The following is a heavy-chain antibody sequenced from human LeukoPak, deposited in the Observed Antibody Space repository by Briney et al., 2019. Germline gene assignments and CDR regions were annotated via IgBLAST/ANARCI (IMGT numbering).Heavy chain of an antibody. CDR1: GFTFSSYA. D-gene: IGHD3-22*01. CDR2: ISYDGSNK. Sequence: GGSLRLSCAASGFTFSSYAMHWVRQAPGKGLEWVAVISYDGSNKYYADSVKGRFTISRDNSKNTLYLQMNSLRAEDTAVYYCAKAIASLYYYDSSGYYYDAEAPFDYWGQGTLVTVSS. CDR3: AKAIASLYYYDSSGYYYDAEAPFDY. V-gene: IGHV3-30-3*01. J-gene: IGHJ4*02.